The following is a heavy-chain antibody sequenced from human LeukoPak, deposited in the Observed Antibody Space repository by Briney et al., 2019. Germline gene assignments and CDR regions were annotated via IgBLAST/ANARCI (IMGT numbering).Heavy chain of an antibody. J-gene: IGHJ4*02. CDR1: GYTFTAQY. CDR2: ITPDSGDT. D-gene: IGHD3-10*01. CDR3: ASLPRGSGSYYNY. Sequence: ASVKVSCKASGYTFTAQYLHWARQAPGQGLEWMGWITPDSGDTHYAQKFQGRVTMTSDTSTSTGFMELSRLRYDDTAVYYCASLPRGSGSYYNYWGQGTLVTVSS. V-gene: IGHV1-2*02.